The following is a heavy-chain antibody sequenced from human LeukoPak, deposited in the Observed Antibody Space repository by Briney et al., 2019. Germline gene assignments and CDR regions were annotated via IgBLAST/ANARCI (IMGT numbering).Heavy chain of an antibody. CDR3: AKDAGLWFGESEFDY. D-gene: IGHD3-10*01. CDR1: GFTFSSYG. Sequence: PGGSLRLSCAASGFTFSSYGMHWVRQAPGKGLEWVAFIRYDGSNKYYADSVKGRFTISRDNSKNTLYLQMNSLRAEDTAVYYCAKDAGLWFGESEFDYWGQGTLVTVSS. J-gene: IGHJ4*02. CDR2: IRYDGSNK. V-gene: IGHV3-30*02.